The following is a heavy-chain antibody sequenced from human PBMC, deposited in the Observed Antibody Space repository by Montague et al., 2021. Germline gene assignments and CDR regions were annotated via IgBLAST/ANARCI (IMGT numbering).Heavy chain of an antibody. V-gene: IGHV3-74*01. J-gene: IGHJ3*02. Sequence: SLILSCAASGFSFSSYWMHWVRQAPVKGLLWVSRITLDWSSTTFXDSVKVRFTTSRDNAKATLYLQMNSLRVEDTAVYYCARNLASAAPGAFDIWGQGTMVTVSS. CDR3: ARNLASAAPGAFDI. CDR1: GFSFSSYW. D-gene: IGHD6-13*01. CDR2: ITLDWSST.